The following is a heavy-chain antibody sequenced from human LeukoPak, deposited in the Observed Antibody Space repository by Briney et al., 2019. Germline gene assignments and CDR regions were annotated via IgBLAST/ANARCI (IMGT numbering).Heavy chain of an antibody. J-gene: IGHJ4*02. Sequence: SETLSLTCAVYVGSFSGYHWNWIRQPPGKGPEWIGEVNESGGTNINPSLRSRVILSVDTSMNQFSLKLISVTAADTAVYYCASLYGSGFSVDYWGQGTLVTVSS. CDR1: VGSFSGYH. CDR2: VNESGGT. V-gene: IGHV4-34*01. CDR3: ASLYGSGFSVDY. D-gene: IGHD3-10*01.